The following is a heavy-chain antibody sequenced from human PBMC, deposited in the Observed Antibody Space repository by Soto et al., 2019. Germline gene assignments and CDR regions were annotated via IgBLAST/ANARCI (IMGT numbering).Heavy chain of an antibody. CDR1: GGSFSGYY. CDR2: INQSETT. V-gene: IGHV4-34*01. J-gene: IGHJ5*01. CDR3: ARGPGTYNCFDS. D-gene: IGHD3-10*01. Sequence: ETLSRTCSVYGGSFSGYYWSWIRQPPGKGLEWIGEINQSETTNYNPSLKSRVTMSADTSKNQFSLNLKSVTAADTAVYYCARGPGTYNCFDSWGQGTLVTVYS.